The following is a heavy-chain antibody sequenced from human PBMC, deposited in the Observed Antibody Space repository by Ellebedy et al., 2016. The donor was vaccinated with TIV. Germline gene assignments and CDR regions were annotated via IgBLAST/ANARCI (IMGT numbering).Heavy chain of an antibody. Sequence: GESLKISXAASGFTFSSYAMHWVRQAPGKGLEWVANIKQDGSEKYYVDSVKGRFTISRDNAKNSLYLQMNSLRAEDTAVYYCARDPSFGGLDVWGKGTTVTVSS. J-gene: IGHJ6*04. CDR3: ARDPSFGGLDV. V-gene: IGHV3-7*01. CDR2: IKQDGSEK. D-gene: IGHD3-16*01. CDR1: GFTFSSYA.